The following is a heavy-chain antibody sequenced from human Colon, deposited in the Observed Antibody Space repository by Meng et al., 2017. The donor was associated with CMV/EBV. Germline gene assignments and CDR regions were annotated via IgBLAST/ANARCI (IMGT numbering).Heavy chain of an antibody. V-gene: IGHV1-46*01. CDR1: GYTFTNYY. J-gene: IGHJ4*02. CDR2: INSSGGST. D-gene: IGHD6-19*01. Sequence: ASVKVSCKASGYTFTNYYMHWVRQAPGQGYEWMGVINSSGGSTSHAQKFQGRLTMTRDTSTSTVYMELSSLRSEDTAVYYCARTDAESSGWYGGLDYWGQRTLVTVSS. CDR3: ARTDAESSGWYGGLDY.